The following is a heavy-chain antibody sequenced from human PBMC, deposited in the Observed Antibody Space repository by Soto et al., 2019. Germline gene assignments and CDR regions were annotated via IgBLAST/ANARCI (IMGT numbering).Heavy chain of an antibody. D-gene: IGHD1-26*01. CDR2: IYFDGITT. CDR1: VFTFNTHW. CDR3: ARGGAMGVDY. J-gene: IGHJ4*02. V-gene: IGHV3-74*01. Sequence: PGGSLRLSCTASVFTFNTHWMHCVRHARGKGLVWVSRIYFDGITTNYAESEKGRLTVLRDNAKNTVYLHVNTLRDEDTAVYYCARGGAMGVDYWGQGTLVTVSS.